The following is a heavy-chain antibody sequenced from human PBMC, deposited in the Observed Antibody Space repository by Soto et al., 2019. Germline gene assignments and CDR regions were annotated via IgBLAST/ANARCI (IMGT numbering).Heavy chain of an antibody. CDR1: GFTFSSYG. Sequence: GGSLRLSCAASGFTFSSYGMHWVRQAPGKGLERVAVISYDGSNKYYADSVKGRFTISRDNSKNTLYLQMNSLRAEDTAVYYCAKEIEMATTPGFDYWGQGTLVTVSS. V-gene: IGHV3-30*18. J-gene: IGHJ4*02. CDR2: ISYDGSNK. CDR3: AKEIEMATTPGFDY. D-gene: IGHD5-12*01.